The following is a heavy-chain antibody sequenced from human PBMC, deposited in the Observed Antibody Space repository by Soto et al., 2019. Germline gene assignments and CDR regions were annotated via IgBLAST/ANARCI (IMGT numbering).Heavy chain of an antibody. CDR3: ARDDYYGSGSKFDP. V-gene: IGHV4-31*03. CDR2: IYYSGST. Sequence: QVQLQESGPGLVKPSQTLSLTCTVSGGSISGGVYYWSWIRQHPGKGLEWIGYIYYSGSTYYNPSLKSRVTISVDTSKNQFSLKLTSVTAADTVVYYCARDDYYGSGSKFDPWGQGTLVTVSS. J-gene: IGHJ5*02. D-gene: IGHD3-10*01. CDR1: GGSISGGVYY.